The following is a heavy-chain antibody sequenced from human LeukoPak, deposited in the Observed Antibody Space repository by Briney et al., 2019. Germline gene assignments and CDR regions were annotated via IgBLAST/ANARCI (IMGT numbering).Heavy chain of an antibody. D-gene: IGHD3-3*01. V-gene: IGHV4-38-2*01. Sequence: SETLSLTCAVSGYSISSGYYWGWIRQPPGKGLEWIGSIYHSGSTYYNPSLKSRVTISVDTSKNQFSLKLSSVTAADTAVYYCASINTRITIFGVVLFWGQGTLVTVSS. CDR2: IYHSGST. J-gene: IGHJ4*02. CDR1: GYSISSGYY. CDR3: ASINTRITIFGVVLF.